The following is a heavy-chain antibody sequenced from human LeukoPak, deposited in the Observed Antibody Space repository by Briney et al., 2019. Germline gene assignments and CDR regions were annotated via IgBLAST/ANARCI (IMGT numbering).Heavy chain of an antibody. CDR1: GFTFSDYY. J-gene: IGHJ6*04. Sequence: GGSLRLSCAASGFTFSDYYMSWIRQAPGKGLEWVSYISSSSCYTNYADSVKGRFTISRDNAKNSLYLQMNSLRAEDTAVYYCARAWIQLWHPYYYYGMDVWGKGTTVTVSS. CDR2: ISSSSCYT. D-gene: IGHD5-18*01. V-gene: IGHV3-11*06. CDR3: ARAWIQLWHPYYYYGMDV.